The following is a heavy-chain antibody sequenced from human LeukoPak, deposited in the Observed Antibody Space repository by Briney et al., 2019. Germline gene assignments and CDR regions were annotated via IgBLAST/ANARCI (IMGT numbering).Heavy chain of an antibody. Sequence: TSQTLSLTCTVSGGPIASGSYYWSWIRQPAGKGLEWIGYIYYSGSTNYNPSLKSRVTISVDTSKNQFSLKLSSVTAADTAVYYCAGSPLNDAFDIWGQGTMVTVSS. CDR1: GGPIASGSYY. D-gene: IGHD6-19*01. CDR2: IYYSGST. J-gene: IGHJ3*02. CDR3: AGSPLNDAFDI. V-gene: IGHV4-61*10.